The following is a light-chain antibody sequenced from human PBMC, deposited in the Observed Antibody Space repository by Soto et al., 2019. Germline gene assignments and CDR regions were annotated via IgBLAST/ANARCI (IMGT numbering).Light chain of an antibody. CDR1: SSNIGNNY. CDR3: SSYAGSSNV. CDR2: EVN. V-gene: IGLV2-8*01. J-gene: IGLJ1*01. Sequence: QSVLTQPPSVSAAPGQKVTISCSGSSSNIGNNYVSWYQHVPGTAPKLMIYEVNKRPSGVPDRFSGSKSGNTASLTVSGLQAEDEADYYCSSYAGSSNVFGTGTKLTVL.